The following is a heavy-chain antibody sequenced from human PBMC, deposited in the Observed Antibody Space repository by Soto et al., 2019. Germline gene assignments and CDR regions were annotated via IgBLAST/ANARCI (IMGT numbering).Heavy chain of an antibody. V-gene: IGHV1-46*01. CDR1: GYTFTSYA. CDR2: INPSGGST. J-gene: IGHJ4*02. CDR3: ARAGSLGDIVVVVAAHSPDY. Sequence: ASVKVSCKASGYTFTSYAMHWVRQAPGQGLEWMGIINPSGGSTSYAQKFQGRVTMTRDTSTSTVYMELSSLRSEDTAVYYCARAGSLGDIVVVVAAHSPDYWGQGTLVTLSS. D-gene: IGHD2-15*01.